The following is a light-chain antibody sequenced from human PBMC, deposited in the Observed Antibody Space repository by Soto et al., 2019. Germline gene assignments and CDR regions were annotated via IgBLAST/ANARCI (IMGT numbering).Light chain of an antibody. J-gene: IGKJ4*01. CDR1: ETISRY. CDR3: QQSYSNPLT. CDR2: AAS. Sequence: DIQMTQSPSSLSASVGERVIITCRASETISRYLNWYQSKPGKAPRLLISAASSLQSGVPSRFSGSYSGTDFTLTISSLQPEDFATYFCQQSYSNPLTFGGGTKVVIK. V-gene: IGKV1-39*01.